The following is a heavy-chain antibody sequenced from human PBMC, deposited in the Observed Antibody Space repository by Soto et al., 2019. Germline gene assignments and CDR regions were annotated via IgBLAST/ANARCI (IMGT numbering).Heavy chain of an antibody. Sequence: ACGPQRVPCGVAGVTISDAWINRVRQAQGMGVEWVGRIKSIRDGGTTDFAAPVKARFAISRDDSKNMAYLQINSLNTEDTAVYYCSPDPHFSSVFARHDYWGHGTLVPISP. CDR2: IKSIRDGGTT. CDR3: SPDPHFSSVFARHDY. V-gene: IGHV3-15*07. J-gene: IGHJ4*01. D-gene: IGHD2-8*01. CDR1: GVTISDAW.